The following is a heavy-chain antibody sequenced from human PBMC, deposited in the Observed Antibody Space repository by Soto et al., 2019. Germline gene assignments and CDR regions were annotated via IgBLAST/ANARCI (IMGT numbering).Heavy chain of an antibody. Sequence: GGSLRLSCAASGFPFGIYAMSLVRLSPGKGLEWVSFAGPSGSSTFYADSVRGRFTISRDNVENTLYLQMNSLRVADTALYFGARPYYYDSTGEYRTFDCCGQGNRGTVSS. D-gene: IGHD3-22*01. V-gene: IGHV3-23*01. CDR1: GFPFGIYA. CDR3: ARPYYYDSTGEYRTFDC. J-gene: IGHJ4*02. CDR2: AGPSGSST.